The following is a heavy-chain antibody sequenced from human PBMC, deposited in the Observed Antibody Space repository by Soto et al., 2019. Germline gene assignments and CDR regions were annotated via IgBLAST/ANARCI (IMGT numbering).Heavy chain of an antibody. Sequence: EVQLLESGGGLVQPGGSLRLSCAASGFTFSSYAMSWVRQAPGKGLEWDSAISGSGGSTYYADSVKGRFTISRDNSKNTLYLQMNSLRAEDTAVYYCAKVHDSSVSFDYWGQGTLVPVSS. CDR3: AKVHDSSVSFDY. CDR2: ISGSGGST. J-gene: IGHJ4*02. V-gene: IGHV3-23*01. CDR1: GFTFSSYA. D-gene: IGHD3-22*01.